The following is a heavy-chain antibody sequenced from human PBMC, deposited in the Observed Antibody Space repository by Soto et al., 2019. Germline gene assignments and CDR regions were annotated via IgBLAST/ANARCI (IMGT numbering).Heavy chain of an antibody. Sequence: SVKVSCKASGGTFSSYAISWVRQAPGQGLEWMGGIIPMFGTANYAQKFQGRVTITADESTSTAYMELSSLRSEDTAVYYCASRSGYTYGYVTTDYWGQGTMVTVSS. CDR1: GGTFSSYA. J-gene: IGHJ4*02. D-gene: IGHD5-18*01. V-gene: IGHV1-69*13. CDR3: ASRSGYTYGYVTTDY. CDR2: IIPMFGTA.